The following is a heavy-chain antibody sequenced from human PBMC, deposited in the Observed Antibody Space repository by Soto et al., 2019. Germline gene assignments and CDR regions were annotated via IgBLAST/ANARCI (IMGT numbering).Heavy chain of an antibody. Sequence: SESLSLTCAVYGGCFSGYYWSWIRQPSGKGLEWSGEINYSGSTNYNPSLKSRVTTSVDTSKNQFSLKLSSGTAADTAVYYCARGRVTVTFGYYYSGMDVWGQGTTVTVSS. CDR2: INYSGST. D-gene: IGHD4-4*01. V-gene: IGHV4-34*01. CDR1: GGCFSGYY. J-gene: IGHJ6*02. CDR3: ARGRVTVTFGYYYSGMDV.